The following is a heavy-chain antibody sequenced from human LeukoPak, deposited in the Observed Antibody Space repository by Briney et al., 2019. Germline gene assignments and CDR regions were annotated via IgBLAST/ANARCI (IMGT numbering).Heavy chain of an antibody. V-gene: IGHV1-18*01. Sequence: APGKVSCKAAGYTFTSYGISWVRQAPGQGLEWMGWISAYNGNTNYAQKLQGRVTMTTDTSTSTACMELSSLSSEETAVYYCARRICFGRYYYYYYMDVWGRATTVTISS. CDR3: ARRICFGRYYYYYYMDV. D-gene: IGHD3-10*01. CDR1: GYTFTSYG. CDR2: ISAYNGNT. J-gene: IGHJ6*03.